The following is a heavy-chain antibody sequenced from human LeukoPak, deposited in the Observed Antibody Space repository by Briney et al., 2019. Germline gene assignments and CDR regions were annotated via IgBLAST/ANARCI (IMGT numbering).Heavy chain of an antibody. D-gene: IGHD3-10*01. CDR2: ISAYNGNT. V-gene: IGHV1-18*01. J-gene: IGHJ4*02. CDR1: GYTFTSYG. CDR3: ARVVNYGSGSYYVRDV. Sequence: ASVTVSCKASGYTFTSYGISWVRQAPGQGLEWMGWISAYNGNTNYAQKLQGRVTMTTDTSTSTAYMELRSLRSDDTAVYYCARVVNYGSGSYYVRDVWGQGTLVTVSS.